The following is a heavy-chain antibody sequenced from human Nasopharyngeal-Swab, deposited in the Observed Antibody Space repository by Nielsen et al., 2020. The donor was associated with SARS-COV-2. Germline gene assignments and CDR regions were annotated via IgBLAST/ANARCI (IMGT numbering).Heavy chain of an antibody. V-gene: IGHV4-39*01. CDR1: GGSISSTPFY. CDR3: ARQGPYDSYGPSKV. CDR2: IYYSGST. J-gene: IGHJ6*04. Sequence: SETLSLTCTVSGGSISSTPFYWVWIRHPPGKGLDWIGSIYYSGSTHYNPSLNSRVTISADTSKNQFSLKLRSVTAADTAVYYFARQGPYDSYGPSKVWGKGTTVTVSS. D-gene: IGHD5-18*01.